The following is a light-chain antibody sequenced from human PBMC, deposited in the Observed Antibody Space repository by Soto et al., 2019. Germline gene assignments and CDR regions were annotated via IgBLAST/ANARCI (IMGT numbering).Light chain of an antibody. CDR3: QQSYSTPRT. CDR2: AAS. V-gene: IGKV1-39*01. J-gene: IGKJ1*01. CDR1: QSISSY. Sequence: IQMTQSPSSLSASVGDRVTITCRASQSISSYLNWYQQKPGKAPKLLIYAASSLQSGVPSRFSGSGSGTDFTLTISSLQPEDSATYYCQQSYSTPRTFGQGTKVDI.